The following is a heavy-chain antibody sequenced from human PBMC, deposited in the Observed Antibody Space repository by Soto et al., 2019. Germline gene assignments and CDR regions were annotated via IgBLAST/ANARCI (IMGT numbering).Heavy chain of an antibody. CDR2: VYVHGTT. D-gene: IGHD1-1*01. V-gene: IGHV4-4*07. CDR3: AADTGGRARAFEY. CDR1: GVSLSSFY. Sequence: QVQLQESGPGLVRASETLSLSCTVSGVSLSSFYWNWIRQPAGGGLEWIGRVYVHGTTTYNPSLKSRVTLSLDPSKNQFSLNLRSVTAADTALYFCAADTGGRARAFEYWGQGMLATVSS. J-gene: IGHJ4*02.